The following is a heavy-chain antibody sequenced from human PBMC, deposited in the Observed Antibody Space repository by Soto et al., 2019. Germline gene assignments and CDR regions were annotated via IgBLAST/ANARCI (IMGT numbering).Heavy chain of an antibody. CDR1: GFTFSNAW. D-gene: IGHD3-22*01. CDR3: TADYYDSSGYYIPPFAY. Sequence: GGSLRLSCAASGFTFSNAWMNWVRQAPGKGLEWVGRIKSKTDGGTTDYAAPVKGRFTISRDDSKNTLYLQMNSLKTEDTAVYYCTADYYDSSGYYIPPFAYWGQGTLVTVSS. J-gene: IGHJ4*02. CDR2: IKSKTDGGTT. V-gene: IGHV3-15*07.